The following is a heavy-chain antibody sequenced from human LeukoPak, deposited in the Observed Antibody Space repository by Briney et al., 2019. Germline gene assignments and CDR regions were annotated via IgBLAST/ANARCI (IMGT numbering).Heavy chain of an antibody. Sequence: PSETLSLTCAVYGGSFSGYYWSWIRQPPGKGLEWIGEINHSGSTNYNPSLKSRVTISVDTSKNQFSLKLSSVTAADTAVYYCARGPLRGSSGWYRSQYWGQGTLVTVSS. CDR3: ARGPLRGSSGWYRSQY. CDR2: INHSGST. CDR1: GGSFSGYY. J-gene: IGHJ4*02. V-gene: IGHV4-34*01. D-gene: IGHD6-19*01.